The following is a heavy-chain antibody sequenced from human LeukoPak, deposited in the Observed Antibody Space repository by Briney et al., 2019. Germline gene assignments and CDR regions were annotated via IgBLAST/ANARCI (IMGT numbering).Heavy chain of an antibody. D-gene: IGHD6-19*01. CDR2: IKEDGSEK. CDR3: AREGDSGWYYYLDY. J-gene: IGHJ4*01. V-gene: IGHV3-7*01. Sequence: PGGSLRLSCAASGFTFSSYWMTWGRQAPGKVLEWVANIKEDGSEKHYLDSVEGRFTISKDNAKNSLFLQMTSLRADDTAVYYCAREGDSGWYYYLDYWGHGTLVTVSS. CDR1: GFTFSSYW.